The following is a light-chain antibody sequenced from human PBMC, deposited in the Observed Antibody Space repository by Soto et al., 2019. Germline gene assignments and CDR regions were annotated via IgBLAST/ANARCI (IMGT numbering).Light chain of an antibody. Sequence: EIVLTQSPGTLSLSPGERVTLSCRASQSVTRSFLAWYQQKPGQAPRLLIYGASSRATGIPDRLSVSGAGTDFTLTISRLEPEDFAVYYCHQYGSSPQALGPGTKVDIE. CDR2: GAS. V-gene: IGKV3-20*01. CDR3: HQYGSSPQA. CDR1: QSVTRSF. J-gene: IGKJ3*01.